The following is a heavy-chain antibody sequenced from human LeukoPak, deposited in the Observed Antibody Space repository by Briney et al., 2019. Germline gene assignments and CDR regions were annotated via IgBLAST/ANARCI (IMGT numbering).Heavy chain of an antibody. V-gene: IGHV1-2*02. J-gene: IGHJ4*02. Sequence: ASVKVSCKASGYTFTGYYMHWVRQAPGQGLEWMGWINPNSGGTNYAQKFQGRVTMTRDTSISTAYMELSGLRSDDTAVYYCARSGSGYYFIDYWGQGTLVTVSS. CDR3: ARSGSGYYFIDY. D-gene: IGHD3-22*01. CDR2: INPNSGGT. CDR1: GYTFTGYY.